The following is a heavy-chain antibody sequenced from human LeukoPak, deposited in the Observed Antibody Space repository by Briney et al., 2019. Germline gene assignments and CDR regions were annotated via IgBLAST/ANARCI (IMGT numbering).Heavy chain of an antibody. J-gene: IGHJ4*02. Sequence: GGSLSLSCAASGFIFSTYGRHWFRQAPGKGLEWVSFITYKGGYNQYYAESVKGRFTISRDNSKNTLYLQMISLRLEDAAVYYCAKDKEYASGSYPIESWGQGTLVTVSS. CDR3: AKDKEYASGSYPIES. CDR1: GFIFSTYG. V-gene: IGHV3-30*02. D-gene: IGHD3-10*01. CDR2: ITYKGGYNQ.